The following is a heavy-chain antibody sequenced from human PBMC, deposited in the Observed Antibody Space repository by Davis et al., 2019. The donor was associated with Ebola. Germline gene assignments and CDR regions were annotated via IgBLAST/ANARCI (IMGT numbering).Heavy chain of an antibody. J-gene: IGHJ4*02. V-gene: IGHV1-46*01. CDR1: GYTFTSYY. D-gene: IGHD6-6*01. Sequence: ASVKVSCKASGYTFTSYYMHWVRQAPGQGLEWMGIINPSGGSTNYAQKFQGRVTITADKSTSTAYMELSSLRSEDTAVYYCARVSGEQLVGDTFDYWGQGTLVTVSS. CDR2: INPSGGST. CDR3: ARVSGEQLVGDTFDY.